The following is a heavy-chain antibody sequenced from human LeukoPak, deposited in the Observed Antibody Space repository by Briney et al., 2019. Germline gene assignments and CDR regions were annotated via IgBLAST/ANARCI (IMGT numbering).Heavy chain of an antibody. J-gene: IGHJ5*02. V-gene: IGHV1-2*02. CDR2: INPNSGGT. D-gene: IGHD6-19*01. CDR1: GYTFTGYY. Sequence: GASVKVSCKASGYTFTGYYMHWVRQAPGQGLERMGWINPNSGGTNYAQKFQGRVTMTRDTSISTAYMELSRLRSDDTAVYYCARAPSGYSSGWYNWFDPWGQGTLVTVSS. CDR3: ARAPSGYSSGWYNWFDP.